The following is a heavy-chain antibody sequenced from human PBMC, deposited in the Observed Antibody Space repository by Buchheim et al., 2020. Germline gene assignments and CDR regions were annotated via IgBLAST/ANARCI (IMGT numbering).Heavy chain of an antibody. J-gene: IGHJ4*02. D-gene: IGHD4-11*01. V-gene: IGHV4-61*01. CDR3: ARTSIQYHFDS. CDR2: IYYSGST. Sequence: QVQLQESGPGLVKPSETLSVTCTVSGGSVSSGNYYWSWIRQPPGKGLEWIGYIYYSGSTNYSPSLNSRVTISVDTSKDQFSLKLSSVTAADTAVYYCARTSIQYHFDSWGQGTL. CDR1: GGSVSSGNYY.